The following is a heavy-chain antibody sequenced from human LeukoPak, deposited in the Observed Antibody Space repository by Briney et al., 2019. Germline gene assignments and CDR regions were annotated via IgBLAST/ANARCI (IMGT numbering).Heavy chain of an antibody. Sequence: SETLSLTCTVSGGSISSSSYYWGWIRRPPGKGLEWTGSIYYSGSTYYNPSLKSRVTISVDTSKNQFSLKLISVTAADTAVYYCASTYSLYDAFDIWGQGTMVTVSS. J-gene: IGHJ3*02. V-gene: IGHV4-39*07. CDR2: IYYSGST. CDR1: GGSISSSSYY. CDR3: ASTYSLYDAFDI. D-gene: IGHD1-26*01.